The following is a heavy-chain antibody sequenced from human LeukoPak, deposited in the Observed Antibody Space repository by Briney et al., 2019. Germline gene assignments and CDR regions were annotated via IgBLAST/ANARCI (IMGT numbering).Heavy chain of an antibody. CDR2: IYYSGST. J-gene: IGHJ5*02. V-gene: IGHV4-31*03. CDR1: GGSISSGGYY. Sequence: SETLSLTCTVSGGSISSGGYYWSWIRQHPGTGLEWIGYIYYSGSTYYNPSLKSRVTISVDTSKNQFSLKLSSVTAADTAVYYCARVDYYDSSGYNPWFDPWGQGTLVTVSS. D-gene: IGHD3-22*01. CDR3: ARVDYYDSSGYNPWFDP.